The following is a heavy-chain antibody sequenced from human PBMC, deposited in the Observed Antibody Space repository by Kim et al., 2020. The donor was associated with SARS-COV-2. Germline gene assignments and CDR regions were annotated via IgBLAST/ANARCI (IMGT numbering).Heavy chain of an antibody. D-gene: IGHD6-19*01. CDR2: ISAYNGNT. CDR3: ARDEYSSGWYGYFQH. V-gene: IGHV1-18*01. J-gene: IGHJ1*01. CDR1: GYTFTSYG. Sequence: ASVKVSCKASGYTFTSYGISWVRQAPGQGLEWMGWISAYNGNTNYAQKLQGRVTMTTDTSTSTAYMELRSLRSDDTAVYYCARDEYSSGWYGYFQHWGQGTLVTVSS.